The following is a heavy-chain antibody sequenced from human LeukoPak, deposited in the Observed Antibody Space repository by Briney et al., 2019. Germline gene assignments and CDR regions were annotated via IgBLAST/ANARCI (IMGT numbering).Heavy chain of an antibody. V-gene: IGHV4-30-4*01. CDR1: GGSISSGDYY. Sequence: SQTLSLTCTVSGGSISSGDYYWRWIRQPPGKGLEWIGYIYYSGSTYYSPSLKSRVTISVDTSKNQFSLKLSSVTAADTAVYYCAREGTVTTKTPYAFDIWGQGTMVTVSS. CDR2: IYYSGST. D-gene: IGHD4-17*01. J-gene: IGHJ3*02. CDR3: AREGTVTTKTPYAFDI.